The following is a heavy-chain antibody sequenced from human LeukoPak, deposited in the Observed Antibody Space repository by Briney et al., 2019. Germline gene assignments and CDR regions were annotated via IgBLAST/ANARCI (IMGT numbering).Heavy chain of an antibody. D-gene: IGHD3-9*01. CDR3: VKDMSDILTGFYLDY. V-gene: IGHV3-9*01. CDR2: ISWNVGSI. CDR1: GFTFDDYA. Sequence: PGGSLRLSCAASGFTFDDYAMHWVRQAPGKGLERVSGISWNVGSIDYADSVKGRFTISRDNAKNSLYLQMNSLRAEDTALYYCVKDMSDILTGFYLDYWGQGILVTVSS. J-gene: IGHJ4*02.